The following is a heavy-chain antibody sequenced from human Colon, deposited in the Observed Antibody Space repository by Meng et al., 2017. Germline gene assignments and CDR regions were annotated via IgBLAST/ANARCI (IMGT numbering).Heavy chain of an antibody. D-gene: IGHD1-7*01. CDR1: GYTFTSYG. J-gene: IGHJ3*02. CDR2: ISAYNGNT. V-gene: IGHV1-18*01. Sequence: ASVKVSCKASGYTFTSYGIGWVRQAPGQGLEWMGWISAYNGNTNYAQKLQGRVTMTTDTSTSTAYMELRSLRSDDTAVYYCARDRRYNWNYGDAFDIWGQGTMVTVSS. CDR3: ARDRRYNWNYGDAFDI.